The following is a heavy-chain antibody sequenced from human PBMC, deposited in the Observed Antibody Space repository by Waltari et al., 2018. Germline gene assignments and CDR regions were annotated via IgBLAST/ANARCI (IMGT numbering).Heavy chain of an antibody. CDR2: IYWDDDK. CDR1: GFSLSTSGVG. D-gene: IGHD3-16*01. J-gene: IGHJ4*02. CDR3: ARSGIRSYAID. Sequence: QITLKESGPTLVKPTQTLTLTCTFSGFSLSTSGVGVGWIRQPPGKALEWLAVIYWDDDKRYSPSLKSRLTITKDTSKNQVVLTMTNMDPVDTATYYCARSGIRSYAIDWGQGTLVTVSS. V-gene: IGHV2-5*02.